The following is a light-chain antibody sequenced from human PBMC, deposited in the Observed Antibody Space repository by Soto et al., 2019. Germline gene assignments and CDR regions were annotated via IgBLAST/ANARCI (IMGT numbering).Light chain of an antibody. J-gene: IGKJ5*01. V-gene: IGKV3-15*01. Sequence: IVMTQSPASLSVSPGERATLSCRASQSVSSSLAWYQQKPGQAPRLLIYGASTRATGIPARFSGSGSGTGFTLTISSLQSEDFAVYYCKQYNNWPPITFGQGTRLEIX. CDR2: GAS. CDR3: KQYNNWPPIT. CDR1: QSVSSS.